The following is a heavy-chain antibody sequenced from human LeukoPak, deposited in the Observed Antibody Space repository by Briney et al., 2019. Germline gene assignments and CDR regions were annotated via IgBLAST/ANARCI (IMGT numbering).Heavy chain of an antibody. Sequence: GGSLRLSCAASGFTFSSYSMNWVRQAPGKGLEWVSYISSSGSNIYYAASVKGRFTISRDNAKNSLYLQMNSLRDEDTAVYYCARPLYGSGSYPNWFDPWGQGTLVTVSS. CDR3: ARPLYGSGSYPNWFDP. V-gene: IGHV3-48*02. J-gene: IGHJ5*02. D-gene: IGHD3-10*01. CDR1: GFTFSSYS. CDR2: ISSSGSNI.